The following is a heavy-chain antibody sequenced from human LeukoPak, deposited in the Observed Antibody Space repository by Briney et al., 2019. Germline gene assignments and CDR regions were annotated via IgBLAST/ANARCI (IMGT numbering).Heavy chain of an antibody. V-gene: IGHV3-21*01. CDR1: GFTVSSNY. D-gene: IGHD6-13*01. CDR2: ISSSSSYI. J-gene: IGHJ3*02. CDR3: ARGGPNIAAAGTDAFDI. Sequence: GGSLRLSCAASGFTVSSNYMSWVRQAPGKGLEWVPSISSSSSYIYYADSVKGRFTISRDNAKNSLYLQMNSLRAEDTAVYYCARGGPNIAAAGTDAFDIWGQGTMVTVSS.